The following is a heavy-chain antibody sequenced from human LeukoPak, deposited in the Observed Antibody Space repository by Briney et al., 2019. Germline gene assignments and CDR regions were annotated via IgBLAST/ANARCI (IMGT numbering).Heavy chain of an antibody. V-gene: IGHV4-59*11. CDR3: ARGVDFWSGYTYYYYYYMDV. J-gene: IGHJ6*03. CDR2: NYYSGST. D-gene: IGHD3-3*01. CDR1: GGSISSHY. Sequence: SETLSLTCTVSGGSISSHYWSWIRQPPGKGLEWIGYNYYSGSTNYNPSLKSRVTISVDTSKNQFSLKLSSVTAADTAVYYCARGVDFWSGYTYYYYYYMDVWGKGTTVTVSS.